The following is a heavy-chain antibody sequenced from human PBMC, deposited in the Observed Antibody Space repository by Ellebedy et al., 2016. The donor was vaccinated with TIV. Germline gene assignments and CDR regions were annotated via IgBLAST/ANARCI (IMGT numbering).Heavy chain of an antibody. CDR1: GFPFSGYY. CDR2: INTDGSTA. V-gene: IGHV3-74*01. CDR3: ARESVRYFDWDF. J-gene: IGHJ4*02. Sequence: GESLEISCEVSGFPFSGYYMHWVRQAPGKGLVWVARINTDGSTASYADSVEGRFTISRDNARKTLYLQVDRLRAEDTAVYYCARESVRYFDWDFWGQGTLVTVSS. D-gene: IGHD3-9*01.